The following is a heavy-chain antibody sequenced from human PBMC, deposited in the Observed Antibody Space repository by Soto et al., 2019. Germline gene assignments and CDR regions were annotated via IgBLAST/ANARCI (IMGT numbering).Heavy chain of an antibody. D-gene: IGHD6-13*01. J-gene: IGHJ6*02. V-gene: IGHV1-18*01. Sequence: QVQVVQSGDEVKKPGASVKVSCKASGYTFANDGFSRVRQAPGQGLEWMGWISGYNGNTKYAERFQGRGTMTTDTSTSTAHMALRSLRSDDTPVYYWAREGKARDYNSAMDVWGQWAAVTVSS. CDR2: ISGYNGNT. CDR1: GYTFANDG. CDR3: AREGKARDYNSAMDV.